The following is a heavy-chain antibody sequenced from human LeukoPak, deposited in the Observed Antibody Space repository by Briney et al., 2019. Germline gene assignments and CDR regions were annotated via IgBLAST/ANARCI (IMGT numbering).Heavy chain of an antibody. J-gene: IGHJ4*02. D-gene: IGHD5-18*01. CDR3: AKEQDTAMALDY. CDR1: GFTFSSYG. CDR2: IRYDGSNK. V-gene: IGHV3-30*02. Sequence: PGGSLRLSCAASGFTFSSYGMHWVRQAPGKGLEWVAFIRYDGSNKYYADSVKGRFTISRDNSKNTLYLQMNSLRAEDTAVYYCAKEQDTAMALDYWGQGTLVTVSS.